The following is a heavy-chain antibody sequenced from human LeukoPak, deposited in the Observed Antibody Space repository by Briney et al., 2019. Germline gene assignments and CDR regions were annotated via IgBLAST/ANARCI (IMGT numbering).Heavy chain of an antibody. CDR1: GGSISSSSYY. D-gene: IGHD5-12*01. CDR2: IYSSGRT. CDR3: ARSGSGYLRYYFDY. V-gene: IGHV4-39*07. Sequence: SETLSLTCTVSGGSISSSSYYWGWVRQPPGKGLEWIGSIYSSGRTYYNPSLKSRVTISVDTSKNQFSLKLSSVPAADTAVYYCARSGSGYLRYYFDYWGQGTLVTVSS. J-gene: IGHJ4*02.